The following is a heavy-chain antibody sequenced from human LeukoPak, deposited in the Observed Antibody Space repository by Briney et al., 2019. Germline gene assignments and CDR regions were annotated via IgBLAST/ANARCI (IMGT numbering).Heavy chain of an antibody. CDR2: IIPIFGTA. Sequence: SVKVSCKASGYTFTSYGISWVRQAPGQGLEWMGGIIPIFGTANYAQKFQGRVTITADESTSTAYMELSSLRSEDTAVYYCARNYYGSGSYNRDYYYYYMDVWGKGTTVTISS. CDR3: ARNYYGSGSYNRDYYYYYMDV. D-gene: IGHD3-10*01. CDR1: GYTFTSYG. V-gene: IGHV1-69*13. J-gene: IGHJ6*03.